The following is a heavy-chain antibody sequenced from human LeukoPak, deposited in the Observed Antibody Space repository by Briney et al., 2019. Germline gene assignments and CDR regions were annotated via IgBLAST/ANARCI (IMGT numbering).Heavy chain of an antibody. D-gene: IGHD1-1*01. V-gene: IGHV3-21*01. CDR3: ARGPFGLERPGAFDI. CDR2: ISSSSSYI. J-gene: IGHJ3*02. CDR1: GFTFDDYA. Sequence: PGRSLRLSCAASGFTFDDYAMNWVRQAPGKGLEWVSSISSSSSYIYYADSVKGRFTISRDNAKNSLYLQMNSLRAEDTAVYYCARGPFGLERPGAFDIWGQGTMVTVSS.